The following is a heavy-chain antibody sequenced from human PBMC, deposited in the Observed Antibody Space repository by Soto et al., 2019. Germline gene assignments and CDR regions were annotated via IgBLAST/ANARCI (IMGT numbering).Heavy chain of an antibody. CDR2: INEDGSEK. D-gene: IGHD6-13*01. V-gene: IGHV3-7*01. CDR3: ATKAGRAAVGFHR. CDR1: GFAFRSYS. J-gene: IGHJ5*02. Sequence: EVQLVESGGGLVQPGGSLRLSCAASGFAFRSYSMHWVRQAPGKGLEWVAKINEDGSEKNYVDSVKGRFTISRDNAKNSLYLQMATLRAEDTAMYYCATKAGRAAVGFHRWGQGSLGTVSS.